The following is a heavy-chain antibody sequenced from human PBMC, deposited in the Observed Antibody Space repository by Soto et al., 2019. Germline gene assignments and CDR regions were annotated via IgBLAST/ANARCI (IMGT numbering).Heavy chain of an antibody. CDR2: IWYDGSNK. CDR1: GFTFSSYG. J-gene: IGHJ5*02. D-gene: IGHD6-13*01. V-gene: IGHV3-33*01. Sequence: GGSLRLSCAASGFTFSSYGMHWVRQAPGKGLEWVAVIWYDGSNKYYADSVKGRFTISRDNSKNTLYLQMNSLRAEDTAVYYCARDMDRPEAGTASDNWFDPWGQGTLVTVSS. CDR3: ARDMDRPEAGTASDNWFDP.